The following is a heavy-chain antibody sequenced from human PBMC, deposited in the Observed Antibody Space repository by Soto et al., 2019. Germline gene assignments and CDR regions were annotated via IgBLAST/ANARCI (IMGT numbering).Heavy chain of an antibody. V-gene: IGHV5-51*01. CDR2: IYPGDSDT. J-gene: IGHJ6*02. D-gene: IGHD3-10*01. CDR1: GYSFTSYW. Sequence: SLKISCKGSGYSFTSYWIGWVRQMPGKGLECMGIIYPGDSDTRYSPSFQGQVTISADKSISTAYLQWSSLKASDTAMYYCAGGGVRGVITRTRDYYGMDVWGQGTTVTSP. CDR3: AGGGVRGVITRTRDYYGMDV.